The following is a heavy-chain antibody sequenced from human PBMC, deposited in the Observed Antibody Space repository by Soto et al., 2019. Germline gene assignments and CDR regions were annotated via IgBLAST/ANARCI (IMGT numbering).Heavy chain of an antibody. CDR3: AKAKKNDYVGNSVRYYYGMDV. D-gene: IGHD3-16*01. V-gene: IGHV3-23*01. CDR2: ISGSGGST. J-gene: IGHJ6*04. CDR1: GFTFSSYA. Sequence: HPGGSLRLSWAASGFTFSSYAMSWVRQAPGKGLEWVSAISGSGGSTYYADSVKGRFTISRDNSKNTLYLQMNSLRAEDTAVYYCAKAKKNDYVGNSVRYYYGMDVWGKGTTVTVSS.